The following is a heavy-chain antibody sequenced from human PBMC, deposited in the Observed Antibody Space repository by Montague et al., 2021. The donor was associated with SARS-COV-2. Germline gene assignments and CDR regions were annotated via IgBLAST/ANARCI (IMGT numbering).Heavy chain of an antibody. CDR1: RGSFHIFS. D-gene: IGHD2-2*01. V-gene: IGHV4-34*01. CDR2: IDHRGNT. J-gene: IGHJ4*02. Sequence: SETLSLTCAVYRGSFHIFSWGWIRQSPEKGLEWIGEIDHRGNTTYNPSLKSRVTISVDTSKNQFSLNLTSVTAADTAIYYCARAQTTCFIANCVNYFDYWGQGALVTVSS. CDR3: ARAQTTCFIANCVNYFDY.